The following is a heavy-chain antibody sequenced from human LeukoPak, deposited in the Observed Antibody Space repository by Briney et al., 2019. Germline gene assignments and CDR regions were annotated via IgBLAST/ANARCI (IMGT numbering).Heavy chain of an antibody. V-gene: IGHV3-73*01. Sequence: GGSLRLSCAASGFTFSGSAMHWVRQASGKGLEWVGRIRSKANSYATAYAASVKGRFTISRDDSKNTAYLQMNSLKTEDTAVYYCTSSPAAAGPFDYWGQGTLVTVSS. J-gene: IGHJ4*02. D-gene: IGHD6-13*01. CDR2: IRSKANSYAT. CDR3: TSSPAAAGPFDY. CDR1: GFTFSGSA.